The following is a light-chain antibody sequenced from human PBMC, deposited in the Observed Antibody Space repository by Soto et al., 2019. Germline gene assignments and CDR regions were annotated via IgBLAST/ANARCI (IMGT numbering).Light chain of an antibody. CDR3: QQSYGTPPT. V-gene: IGKV1-39*01. CDR2: ATS. J-gene: IGKJ2*01. CDR1: QSISTY. Sequence: DIQMTQSPSYLSASVGDRVTITCRASQSISTYLNWYQQKPGKAPKLLIYATSRLQSGVPSRFSGSGSGTDFTLTISSLQPEDFATYYCQQSYGTPPTFGQGTKLEIK.